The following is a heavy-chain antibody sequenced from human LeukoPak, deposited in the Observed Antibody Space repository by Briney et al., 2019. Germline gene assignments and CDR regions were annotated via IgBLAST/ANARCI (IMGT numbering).Heavy chain of an antibody. CDR3: ARGPLTVTRGFDP. V-gene: IGHV4-59*12. CDR2: IYYSGST. CDR1: GGSISSYY. Sequence: SETLSLTCTVSGGSISSYYWSWIRQPPGKGLEWIGYIYYSGSTNYNPSLKSRVTISVDTSKNQFSLKLSSVTAADTAVYYCARGPLTVTRGFDPWGQGTLVTVSS. J-gene: IGHJ5*02. D-gene: IGHD4-17*01.